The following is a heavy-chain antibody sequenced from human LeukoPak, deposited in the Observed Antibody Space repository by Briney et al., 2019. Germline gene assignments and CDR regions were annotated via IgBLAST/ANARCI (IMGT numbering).Heavy chain of an antibody. Sequence: GASVKVSCKASGYTFTGYYMHWVRQAPGQGLEWMGWINPNSGGTNYAQKFQGRVTMTRDTSISTAYMELSRLRSDDTAVYYCARDFVPPLRNEVTTWGHFDAFDIWGQGTMVTVSS. CDR1: GYTFTGYY. V-gene: IGHV1-2*02. J-gene: IGHJ3*02. CDR3: ARDFVPPLRNEVTTWGHFDAFDI. D-gene: IGHD4-17*01. CDR2: INPNSGGT.